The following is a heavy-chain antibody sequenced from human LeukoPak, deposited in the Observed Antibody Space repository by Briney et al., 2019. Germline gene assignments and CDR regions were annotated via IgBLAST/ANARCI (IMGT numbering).Heavy chain of an antibody. CDR3: ARGLNNRKSGRRFDVFEI. V-gene: IGHV4-34*01. CDR1: GGSFSGYY. J-gene: IGHJ3*02. D-gene: IGHD1-14*01. Sequence: SETLSLTCAVYGGSFSGYYWSWIRQPPGKGLEWIGEINHSGSTNYNPSLKSRVTISVDTSKNQFSLKLSSVTAADTAVYYCARGLNNRKSGRRFDVFEIWGQGTMVTVSS. CDR2: INHSGST.